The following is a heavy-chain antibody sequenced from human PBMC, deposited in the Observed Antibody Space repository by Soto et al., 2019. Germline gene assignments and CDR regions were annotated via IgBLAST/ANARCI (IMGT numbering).Heavy chain of an antibody. J-gene: IGHJ3*02. CDR3: ARDFGEVGSTAAFDI. CDR1: GFSLSSFW. Sequence: PGGSLRRSCAASGFSLSSFWMHWARQAPGKGLVWVAHIHNDGSRTSYADSVKGRFTISRDNAKNTLYLQMNSLRAEDTAMYYCARDFGEVGSTAAFDIWGQGTMVTVSS. D-gene: IGHD1-26*01. V-gene: IGHV3-74*01. CDR2: IHNDGSRT.